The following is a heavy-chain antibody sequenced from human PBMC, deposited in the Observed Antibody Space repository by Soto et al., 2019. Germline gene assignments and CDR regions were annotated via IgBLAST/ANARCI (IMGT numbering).Heavy chain of an antibody. CDR1: GGSISSYY. V-gene: IGHV4-59*01. D-gene: IGHD3-9*01. CDR2: IYYSGST. CDR3: ASLKRDYDILTGYYTVYYMDV. J-gene: IGHJ6*03. Sequence: PSETLSLTCTVSGGSISSYYWSWIRQPPGKGLEWIGYIYYSGSTNYNPSLKSRVTISVDTSKNQFSLKLSSVTAADTAVYYCASLKRDYDILTGYYTVYYMDVWGKGTTVT.